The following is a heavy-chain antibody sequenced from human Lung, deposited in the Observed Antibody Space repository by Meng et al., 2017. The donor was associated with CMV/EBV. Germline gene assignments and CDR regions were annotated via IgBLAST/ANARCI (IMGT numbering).Heavy chain of an antibody. CDR1: GFTFSSYW. J-gene: IGHJ6*02. CDR2: INSDGSST. D-gene: IGHD3-3*01. CDR3: ARDKVRYYDCWSGYGGKDV. V-gene: IGHV3-74*01. Sequence: ESLKISCAASGFTFSSYWMHWVRQAPGKGLVWVSRINSDGSSTSYADSVKGRFTISRDNAKNTLYLQMNSLRAEDTAVYYCARDKVRYYDCWSGYGGKDVWGQGXTVTVSS.